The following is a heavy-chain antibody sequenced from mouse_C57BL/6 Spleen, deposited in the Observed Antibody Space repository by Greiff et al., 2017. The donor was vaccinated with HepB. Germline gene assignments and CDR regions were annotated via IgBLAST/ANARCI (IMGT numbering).Heavy chain of an antibody. CDR3: ARRHYYGSSYYFDY. CDR2: IYPGDGDT. CDR1: GYAFSSYW. Sequence: VQLKESGAELVKPGASVKISCKASGYAFSSYWMNWVKQRPGKGLEWIGQIYPGDGDTNYNGNFKGKATLTADKSSSTAYMHLSSLTSEDSAVYFCARRHYYGSSYYFDYWGQGTTLTVSS. V-gene: IGHV1-80*01. J-gene: IGHJ2*01. D-gene: IGHD1-1*01.